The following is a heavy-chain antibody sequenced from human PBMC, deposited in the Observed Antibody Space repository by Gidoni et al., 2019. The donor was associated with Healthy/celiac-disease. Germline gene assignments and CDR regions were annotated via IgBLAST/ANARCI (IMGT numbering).Heavy chain of an antibody. V-gene: IGHV3-23*01. CDR2: ISGSGGST. CDR3: ARDIVVVPAATLDY. Sequence: EVRLLESGGGLVQPGGSLRLSCAASGFTFSSYAMSWVRQAPGKGLEWVSAISGSGGSTYYADSVKGRFTISRDNSKNTLYLQMNSLRAEDTAVYYCARDIVVVPAATLDYWGQGTLVTVSS. CDR1: GFTFSSYA. J-gene: IGHJ4*02. D-gene: IGHD2-2*01.